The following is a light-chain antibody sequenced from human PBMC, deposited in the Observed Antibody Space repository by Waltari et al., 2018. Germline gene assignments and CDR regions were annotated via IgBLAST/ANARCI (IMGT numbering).Light chain of an antibody. CDR2: LGS. V-gene: IGKV2-28*01. J-gene: IGKJ5*01. CDR1: QSLLHSNGYNY. CDR3: MQALQSIT. Sequence: DIVMTQSPLSLPVTPGESASISCRSSQSLLHSNGYNYLDWYLQKPCQSPRLLIYLGSNRASGVPDRFSGSGSGTDFTLKISRVEAEDVGVYYCMQALQSITFGQGTRLEIK.